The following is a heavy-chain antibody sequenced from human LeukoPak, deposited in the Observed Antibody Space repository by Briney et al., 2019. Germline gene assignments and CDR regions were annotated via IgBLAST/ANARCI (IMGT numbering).Heavy chain of an antibody. CDR2: INPNSGGT. Sequence: ASVKVSCKASGYTFTGYYMHWVRQAPGQGLEWMGWINPNSGGTNYAQKFQGRVTMTRDTSISTAYMELSSLRSEDTAVYYCARGIWFGELLSGYYYYMDVWGKGTTVTISS. J-gene: IGHJ6*03. CDR3: ARGIWFGELLSGYYYYMDV. CDR1: GYTFTGYY. D-gene: IGHD3-10*01. V-gene: IGHV1-2*02.